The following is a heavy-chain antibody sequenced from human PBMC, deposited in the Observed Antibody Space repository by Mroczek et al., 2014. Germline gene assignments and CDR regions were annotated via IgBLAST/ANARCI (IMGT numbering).Heavy chain of an antibody. CDR1: GFTFSSYA. J-gene: IGHJ3*02. Sequence: VQLQQWGGGRWYSLGGPVRLSCAASGFTFSSYAMSWVRQAPGKGLEWVSAISGSGGSTYYADSVKGRFTISRDNSKNTLYLQMNSLRAEDTAVYYCAKDRILGYSSSWYAHDAFDIWGQGTMVTVSS. CDR3: AKDRILGYSSSWYAHDAFDI. D-gene: IGHD6-13*01. V-gene: IGHV3-23*01. CDR2: ISGSGGST.